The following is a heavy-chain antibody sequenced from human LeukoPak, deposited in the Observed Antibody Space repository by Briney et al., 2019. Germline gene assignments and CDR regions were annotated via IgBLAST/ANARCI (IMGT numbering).Heavy chain of an antibody. D-gene: IGHD6-19*01. CDR1: GFTLSSYS. V-gene: IGHV3-64*01. J-gene: IGHJ1*01. CDR2: ISRNGRNT. CDR3: ARVDSGSACAS. Sequence: GGSLRLSCAASGFTLSSYSMHWVCQAPGKGLEFVSAISRNGRNTYYANSVKGRFTISRDISKNTLYLQMGSLRPEDMAVYYCARVDSGSACASWGQGILVTVSS.